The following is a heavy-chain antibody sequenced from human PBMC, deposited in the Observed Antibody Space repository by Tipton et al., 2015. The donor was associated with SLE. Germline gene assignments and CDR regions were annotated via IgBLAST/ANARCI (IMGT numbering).Heavy chain of an antibody. CDR1: GDSVSSGGNY. J-gene: IGHJ4*02. CDR2: ISPSGST. Sequence: TLSLTCTVSGDSVSSGGNYWTWVRQPAGKGLEWIGHISPSGSTPYHPSLRSRATISVDTSKNQFSLRLNSVTAADTAVYYCARQAADRSGPIYYFDYWGQGTLVTVSS. V-gene: IGHV4-61*09. CDR3: ARQAADRSGPIYYFDY. D-gene: IGHD3-22*01.